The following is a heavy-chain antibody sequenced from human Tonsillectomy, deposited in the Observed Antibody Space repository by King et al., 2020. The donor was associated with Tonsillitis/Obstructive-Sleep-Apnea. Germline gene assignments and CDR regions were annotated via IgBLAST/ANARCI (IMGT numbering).Heavy chain of an antibody. CDR1: GGSISSYY. CDR3: ARLESHGGYGAIDY. V-gene: IGHV4-59*08. Sequence: MQLQESGPGLVKPSETLSLTCTVSGGSISSYYWSWIRPPPGKGLEWIGYIYYSGSTNYNPSLKSRVTISVDTSKNQFSLKLSSVTAADTAVYYCARLESHGGYGAIDYWGQGTLVTVSS. D-gene: IGHD5-12*01. CDR2: IYYSGST. J-gene: IGHJ4*02.